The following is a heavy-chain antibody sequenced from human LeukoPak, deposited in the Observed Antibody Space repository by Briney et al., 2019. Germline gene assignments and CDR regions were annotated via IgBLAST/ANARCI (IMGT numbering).Heavy chain of an antibody. J-gene: IGHJ4*02. V-gene: IGHV3-23*01. CDR3: AKVMGRELRLYYFDY. CDR1: GFTFDNYA. CDR2: ISGSGNRT. Sequence: GGSLSLSCAASGFTFDNYALGWVRQAPGKGLVWVSGISGSGNRTYYADSVRGRFTISRDNSKNTLYLQMNSLRAEDTAVYYCAKVMGRELRLYYFDYWGQGTLVTVSS. D-gene: IGHD1-26*01.